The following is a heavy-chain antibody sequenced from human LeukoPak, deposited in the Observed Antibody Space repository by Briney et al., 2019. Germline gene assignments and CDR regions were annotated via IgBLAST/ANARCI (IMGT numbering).Heavy chain of an antibody. Sequence: GGPLRLSCAASGFPFNAYWMTWVRQAPGKGLEWVANIRQDGDTKYYVDSVKGRFTISRDNAMNSLYLQMNSLRAEDTAIYYCARSLPYGTTWYGRSDFWGQGTLVTVSS. CDR3: ARSLPYGTTWYGRSDF. V-gene: IGHV3-7*03. D-gene: IGHD6-13*01. J-gene: IGHJ4*02. CDR2: IRQDGDTK. CDR1: GFPFNAYW.